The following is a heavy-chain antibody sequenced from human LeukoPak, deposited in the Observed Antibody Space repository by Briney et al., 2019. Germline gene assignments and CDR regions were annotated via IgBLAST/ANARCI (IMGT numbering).Heavy chain of an antibody. CDR3: AALPSSSWSGD. CDR1: GFTFSSHW. V-gene: IGHV3-74*01. Sequence: GGSLRLSCAASGFTFSSHWMHWVRQAPGKGLVWVSRINTDGSTTTYADSVKGRFTISRDNAKNTLYLQMNSLRAEDTAVYYCAALPSSSWSGDWGQGTLVTVSS. CDR2: INTDGSTT. D-gene: IGHD6-13*01. J-gene: IGHJ4*02.